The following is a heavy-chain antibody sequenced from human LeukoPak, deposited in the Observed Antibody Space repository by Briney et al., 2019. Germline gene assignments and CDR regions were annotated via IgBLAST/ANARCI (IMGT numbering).Heavy chain of an antibody. CDR3: ARDHEWLYYLDY. CDR2: IIPIFGTA. J-gene: IGHJ4*02. Sequence: GASVKVSCKASGGTFSSYAISWVRQAPGQGLEWMGRIIPIFGTANYAQKFQGRVTITTDESTSTAYMELSSLRSEDTAVYYCARDHEWLYYLDYWGQGTLVTVSS. CDR1: GGTFSSYA. V-gene: IGHV1-69*05. D-gene: IGHD3-3*01.